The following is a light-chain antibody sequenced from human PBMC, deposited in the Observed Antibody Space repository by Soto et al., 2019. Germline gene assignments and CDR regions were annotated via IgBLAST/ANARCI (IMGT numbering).Light chain of an antibody. CDR1: SSDVGGYNY. Sequence: QAVLTQPASVSGPPGQSITISCTGTSSDVGGYNYVSWYQQHPGKAPKLMIYDVSNRPSGVSNRFSGSKSGNTASLTISGLQAEDEADYYCSSYTSSSTPPWVFGGGTQLTVL. CDR2: DVS. V-gene: IGLV2-14*01. J-gene: IGLJ3*02. CDR3: SSYTSSSTPPWV.